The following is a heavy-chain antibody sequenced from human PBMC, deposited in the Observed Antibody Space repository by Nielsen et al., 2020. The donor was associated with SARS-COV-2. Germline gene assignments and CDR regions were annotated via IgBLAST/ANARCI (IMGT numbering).Heavy chain of an antibody. CDR1: GFTFSTYW. Sequence: GGSLRLSCAASGFTFSTYWIHWVRQPPGKGLVWVSRIKSDGSGTRYADSVEGRFTISRDNAQNTLYLQMNSLRAEDTALYYCAAANNDYWGQGTLVTVSS. CDR2: IKSDGSGT. V-gene: IGHV3-74*01. D-gene: IGHD1/OR15-1a*01. J-gene: IGHJ4*02. CDR3: AAANNDY.